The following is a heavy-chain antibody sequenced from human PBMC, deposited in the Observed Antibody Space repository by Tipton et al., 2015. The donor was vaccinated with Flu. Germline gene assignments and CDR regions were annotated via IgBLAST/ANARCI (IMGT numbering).Heavy chain of an antibody. CDR1: GFTVSGNH. CDR3: ARDLYFDY. V-gene: IGHV3-53*01. CDR2: IYSGGGT. Sequence: SLRLSCAASGFTVSGNHMNWIRQAPGKGLEWVAVIYSGGGTDYADYVKGRFTISRDNSKNTLYLQMNSLRTEDTAVYYCARDLYFDYWGQGTLVTVSS. J-gene: IGHJ4*02.